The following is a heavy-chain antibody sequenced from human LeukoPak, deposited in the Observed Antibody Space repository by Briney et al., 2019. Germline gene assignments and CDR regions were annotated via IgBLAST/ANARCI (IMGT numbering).Heavy chain of an antibody. Sequence: QPGGSLRLSCAASGFSFTTYGMHWVRQAPGKGLEWVTFMRYDGSEEYYADSVKGRFTISRDNSKNTLYLQMDSLRGEDTAVYYCAGKAAAYYFVYWGQGTLVTVSS. CDR3: AGKAAAYYFVY. D-gene: IGHD2-2*01. CDR1: GFSFTTYG. CDR2: MRYDGSEE. V-gene: IGHV3-30*02. J-gene: IGHJ4*02.